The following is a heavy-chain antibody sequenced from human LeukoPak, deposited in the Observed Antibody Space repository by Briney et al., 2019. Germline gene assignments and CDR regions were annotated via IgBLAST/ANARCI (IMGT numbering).Heavy chain of an antibody. CDR3: ARDLGDYYDSSGYYYNWFDP. D-gene: IGHD3-22*01. J-gene: IGHJ5*02. V-gene: IGHV4-59*01. CDR2: IYYSGST. Sequence: SETLSLTCTVSGGSISSYYWSWIRQPPGKGLEWIGYIYYSGSTNYNPSLKSRVTISVDTSKNQFSLKLSSVTAADTAVYYCARDLGDYYDSSGYYYNWFDPWGQGTLVTVSP. CDR1: GGSISSYY.